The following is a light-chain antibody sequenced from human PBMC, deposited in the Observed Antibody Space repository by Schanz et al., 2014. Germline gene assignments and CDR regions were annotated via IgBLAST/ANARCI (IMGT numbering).Light chain of an antibody. CDR3: QQYYSTPVT. V-gene: IGKV1-5*03. Sequence: DIQLTQSPSTLSASVGDTVTITCRASQSIAGNWLAWYQQKPGKAPKLLIYKASSLESGVPSRFSGSGSGSEFTLTINTLQAEDVALYYCQQYYSTPVTFGGGTKVEIK. J-gene: IGKJ4*01. CDR2: KAS. CDR1: QSIAGNW.